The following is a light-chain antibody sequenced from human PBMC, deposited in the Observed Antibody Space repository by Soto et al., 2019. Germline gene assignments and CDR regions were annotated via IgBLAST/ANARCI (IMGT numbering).Light chain of an antibody. CDR3: LQYGDLPLT. Sequence: EIVLTQSPGTLSLSPGERATLSCRASQSVTKNYLAWYQLRLGQAPRLVISVASDRATGISDRFSGSGSGTDFILTISRLEPEDSAVYYWLQYGDLPLTFGGGTKVEI. V-gene: IGKV3-20*01. CDR1: QSVTKNY. CDR2: VAS. J-gene: IGKJ4*01.